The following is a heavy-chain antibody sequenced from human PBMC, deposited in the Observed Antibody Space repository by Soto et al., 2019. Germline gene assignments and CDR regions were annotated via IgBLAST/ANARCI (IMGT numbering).Heavy chain of an antibody. D-gene: IGHD6-13*01. V-gene: IGHV1-46*01. Sequence: ASVKVSCKASGYTFTSYYMHWVRQAPGQGLEWMGIINPSGGSTSYAQKFQGRVTMTRDTSTSTVYMELSSLRSEDTAVYYCARGGQQQLATGYFDYWGHGTLVTVSS. CDR1: GYTFTSYY. CDR2: INPSGGST. CDR3: ARGGQQQLATGYFDY. J-gene: IGHJ4*01.